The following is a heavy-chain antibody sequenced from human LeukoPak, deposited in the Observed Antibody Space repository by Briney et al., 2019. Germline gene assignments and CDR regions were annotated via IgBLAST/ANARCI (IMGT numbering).Heavy chain of an antibody. V-gene: IGHV4-39*01. CDR2: IYYSGST. J-gene: IGHJ4*02. CDR1: GGSISSSSYY. Sequence: SETLSLTCTVSGGSISSSSYYWGWICQPPGKGLEWIGSIYYSGSTYYNPSLKSRVTISVDTSKNQFSLKLSSVTAADTAVYYCGGGYCSGGSCYSFGPYYFDYWGQGTLVTVSS. CDR3: GGGYCSGGSCYSFGPYYFDY. D-gene: IGHD2-15*01.